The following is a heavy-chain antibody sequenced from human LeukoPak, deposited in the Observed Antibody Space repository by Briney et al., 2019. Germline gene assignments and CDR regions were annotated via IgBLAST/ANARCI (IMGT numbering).Heavy chain of an antibody. J-gene: IGHJ4*02. D-gene: IGHD3-10*01. CDR1: GFTFSNYG. CDR2: IWYDGSNK. V-gene: IGHV3-33*01. Sequence: GGSLRLSCAVSGFTFSNYGMYWVRQAPGKGLEGVAVIWYDGSNKYYADSVKGRFTIYRDNSKNTVYLQMNSLRAEDTAVYYCAREGMVRGAHCDYWGQGTLVTVSS. CDR3: AREGMVRGAHCDY.